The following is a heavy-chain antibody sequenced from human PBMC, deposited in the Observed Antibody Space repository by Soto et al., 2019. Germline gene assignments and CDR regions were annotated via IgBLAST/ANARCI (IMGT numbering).Heavy chain of an antibody. Sequence: GGSLRLSXAASGFTVSTNYMSWVRQAPGKGLEWVSVIYSGGSTYYADSVKGRFTVSRDDSKNTLYLQMDSLRAEDTAMYYCARTPGIAVAGTGYFDCWGQGTLVTVSS. J-gene: IGHJ4*02. D-gene: IGHD6-19*01. V-gene: IGHV3-53*01. CDR3: ARTPGIAVAGTGYFDC. CDR2: IYSGGST. CDR1: GFTVSTNY.